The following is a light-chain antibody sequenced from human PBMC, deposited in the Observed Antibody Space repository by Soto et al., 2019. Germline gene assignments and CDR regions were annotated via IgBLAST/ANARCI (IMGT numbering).Light chain of an antibody. V-gene: IGKV1-39*01. CDR2: AAS. CDR3: QQSYSTPRT. CDR1: QSISSY. J-gene: IGKJ1*01. Sequence: DIQMTQSPSSLSASVGDRVTITCRASQSISSYLNWYQQKPGKAPKLLIYAASSLQSGVPSRFSGXXXXXXXXLTISSLQPEDFATYYCQQSYSTPRTFGQGTKVEIK.